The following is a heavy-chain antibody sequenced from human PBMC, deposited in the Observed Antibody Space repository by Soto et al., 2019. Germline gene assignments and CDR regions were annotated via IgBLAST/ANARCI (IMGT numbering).Heavy chain of an antibody. D-gene: IGHD2-15*01. J-gene: IGHJ4*02. CDR3: AKDAGGSADS. CDR1: GFIVPSNY. Sequence: EVQLVESGGGLIQPGGSLRLSCAASGFIVPSNYMSWVRQAPGKGLEWVSVIYRDGDTYYADSVKGRFIISRDNSKNTLYLQMNSLRAEDTAVYYCAKDAGGSADSWGQGTLVTVSS. CDR2: IYRDGDT. V-gene: IGHV3-53*01.